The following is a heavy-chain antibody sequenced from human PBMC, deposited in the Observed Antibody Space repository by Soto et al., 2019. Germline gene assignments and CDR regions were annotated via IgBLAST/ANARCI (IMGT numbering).Heavy chain of an antibody. Sequence: VQLVESGGGLIQPGGSLRLSCAASGFTVSDNYMTWVRQAPGKGLEWVSVMYSGGTATSYADSVKGRFTVSRDSSKHTVSRQLDSLRAEYTAVYYCARGVPVGAIGRFYFDSWGQGTLVTVSS. CDR3: ARGVPVGAIGRFYFDS. CDR1: GFTVSDNY. J-gene: IGHJ4*02. CDR2: MYSGGTAT. D-gene: IGHD1-26*01. V-gene: IGHV3-53*01.